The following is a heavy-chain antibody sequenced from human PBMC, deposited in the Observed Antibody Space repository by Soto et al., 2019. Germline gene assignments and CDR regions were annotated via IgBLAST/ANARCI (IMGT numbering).Heavy chain of an antibody. CDR1: GGSFSGYY. V-gene: IGHV4-34*01. D-gene: IGHD7-27*01. Sequence: QVQLQQWGAGLLKPSETLSLTCAVYGGSFSGYYWSWIRQPPGKGLEWIGEINHSGSTNYNPSLKSRVTISVDTSKNQFSLKLSSVTVADTAVYYCARDGESWFDPWGQGTLVTVSS. J-gene: IGHJ5*02. CDR3: ARDGESWFDP. CDR2: INHSGST.